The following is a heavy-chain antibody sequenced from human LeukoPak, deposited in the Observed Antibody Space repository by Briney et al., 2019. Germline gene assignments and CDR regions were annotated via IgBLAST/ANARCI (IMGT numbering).Heavy chain of an antibody. CDR1: GFTFSSYW. D-gene: IGHD6-13*01. J-gene: IGHJ4*02. V-gene: IGHV3-7*01. Sequence: GGSLRLSCAASGFTFSSYWMSWVRQAPGKGLEWVANIKEEGSEKYYVDSVKGRFTISRDNAKNSLYLQMNSLRAEDTAVYYCARAAAATSRDFWGQGTLVTVSS. CDR2: IKEEGSEK. CDR3: ARAAAATSRDF.